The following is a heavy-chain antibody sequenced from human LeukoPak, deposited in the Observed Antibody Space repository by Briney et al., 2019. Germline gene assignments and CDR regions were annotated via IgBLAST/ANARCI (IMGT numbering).Heavy chain of an antibody. CDR1: GFTFSS. Sequence: GGSLRLSCAASGFTFSSMNWVRQAPGKGLEWVSSISSSSSYIYYADSVKGRFTISRDNAKNSLYLQMNSLRAEDTAVYYCARGINFSNYLYYFDYWGQGTLVTVSS. CDR2: ISSSSSYI. CDR3: ARGINFSNYLYYFDY. J-gene: IGHJ4*02. D-gene: IGHD4-11*01. V-gene: IGHV3-21*01.